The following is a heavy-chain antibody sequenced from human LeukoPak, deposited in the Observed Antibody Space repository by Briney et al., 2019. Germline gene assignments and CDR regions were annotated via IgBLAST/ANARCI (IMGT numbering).Heavy chain of an antibody. CDR3: AREATPLVGAADY. Sequence: SSAKVSCKASGDIFTSYGISWVRQAPGQGLEWMGWISAYNGNTNYAQKLQGRVTMTTDTSTSTAYMELWSLRSDDTAVYYCAREATPLVGAADYCGQGTLVTVSS. D-gene: IGHD1-26*01. CDR1: GDIFTSYG. J-gene: IGHJ4*02. CDR2: ISAYNGNT. V-gene: IGHV1-18*01.